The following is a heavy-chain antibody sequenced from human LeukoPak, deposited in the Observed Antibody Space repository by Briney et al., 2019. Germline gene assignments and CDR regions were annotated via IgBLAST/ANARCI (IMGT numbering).Heavy chain of an antibody. V-gene: IGHV3-7*01. CDR3: ARGKITMVRGVRDAFDI. CDR2: IKQDGSEK. Sequence: GGSLRLSCAASGFTFSSYWMSWVRQAPGKGLEWVANIKQDGSEKYYVDSVKGRFTISRDNAKNSLYLQMNSLRAEDTAVYYCARGKITMVRGVRDAFDIWGQGTMVTVSS. D-gene: IGHD3-10*01. CDR1: GFTFSSYW. J-gene: IGHJ3*02.